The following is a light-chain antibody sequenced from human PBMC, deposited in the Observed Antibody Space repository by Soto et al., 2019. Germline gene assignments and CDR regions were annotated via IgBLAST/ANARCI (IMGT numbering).Light chain of an antibody. Sequence: EIVLTQSPSTPSLSPGERATLSCRASQSVSSSYLAWYQQKHGQAPRLLIFGASTRATGIPDRFSGSGYGTDFNLTISRLETEDFAVYYCQHYYTSYTTFGQGTKVDIK. V-gene: IGKV3-20*01. CDR3: QHYYTSYTT. CDR2: GAS. CDR1: QSVSSSY. J-gene: IGKJ1*01.